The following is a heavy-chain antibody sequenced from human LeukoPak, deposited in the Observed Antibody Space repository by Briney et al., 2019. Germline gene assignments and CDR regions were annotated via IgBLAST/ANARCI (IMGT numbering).Heavy chain of an antibody. CDR1: GGSFSGYY. CDR3: ARVGFSGYLDY. CDR2: INHSGST. D-gene: IGHD6-19*01. Sequence: SETLSLTCAVYGGSFSGYYWSWIRQPPGRGLEWIGEINHSGSTNYNPSLKSRVTISVDRSKNQFSLKLSSVTAADTAVYYCARVGFSGYLDYWGQGTLVTVSS. J-gene: IGHJ4*02. V-gene: IGHV4-34*01.